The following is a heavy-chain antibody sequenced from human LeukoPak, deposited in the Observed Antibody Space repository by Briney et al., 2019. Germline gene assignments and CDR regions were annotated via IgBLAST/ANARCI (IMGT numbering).Heavy chain of an antibody. J-gene: IGHJ6*03. CDR1: GGSISSGNYY. D-gene: IGHD3-10*01. CDR3: ARDAPMVRGVIARSYYMDV. V-gene: IGHV4-61*02. CDR2: IYTSGST. Sequence: SQTLSLTCTVSGGSISSGNYYWSWIRQPAGKGLEWIGRIYTSGSTNYNPSLKSRVTISVDTSKNQFSLKLSSVTAADTAVYYCARDAPMVRGVIARSYYMDVWGKGTTVTVSS.